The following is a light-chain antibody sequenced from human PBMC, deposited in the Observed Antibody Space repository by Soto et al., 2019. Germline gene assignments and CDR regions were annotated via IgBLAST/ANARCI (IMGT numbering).Light chain of an antibody. CDR2: DVT. Sequence: QSALTQPRSVSGSPGQSVTISCTGTSSDVGAYNYVSWYQHHPGKVPKLMIYDVTKRPSGVPDRFSGSKSGNTASLTISGLQAVDEADYYCCSYAGSYTVIFGGGTKLTVL. V-gene: IGLV2-11*01. CDR1: SSDVGAYNY. J-gene: IGLJ2*01. CDR3: CSYAGSYTVI.